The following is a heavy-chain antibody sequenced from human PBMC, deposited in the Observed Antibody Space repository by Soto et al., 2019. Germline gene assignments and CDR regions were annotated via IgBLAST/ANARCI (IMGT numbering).Heavy chain of an antibody. CDR1: GGSFSGYY. CDR2: INHSGST. CDR3: ARGPGPFDY. J-gene: IGHJ4*02. V-gene: IGHV4-34*01. Sequence: PSETLSLTCAVYGGSFSGYYLSWIRQPPGKGLEWIGEINHSGSTNYNPSLKSRVTISVDTSKNQFSLKLSSVTAADTAVYYCARGPGPFDYWGQGTLVTVSS.